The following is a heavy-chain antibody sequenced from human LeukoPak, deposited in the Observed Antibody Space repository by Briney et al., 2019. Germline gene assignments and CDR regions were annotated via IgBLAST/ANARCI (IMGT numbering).Heavy chain of an antibody. CDR2: IYYSGST. CDR1: GGSISSGGYY. J-gene: IGHJ3*01. D-gene: IGHD2-15*01. V-gene: IGHV4-31*03. Sequence: SETLSLTCTVSGGSISSGGYYWSWIRQHPGKGLEWIGYIYYSGSTYYNPSLKSRVTISVDTSKNQFSLKLSSVPAAATALYFCAREPLLAGLCRGGSRYEALGYAFDLWGQGTMVTVSS. CDR3: AREPLLAGLCRGGSRYEALGYAFDL.